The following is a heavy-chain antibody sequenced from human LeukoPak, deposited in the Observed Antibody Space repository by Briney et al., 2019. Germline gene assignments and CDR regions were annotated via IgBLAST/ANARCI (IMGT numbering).Heavy chain of an antibody. Sequence: GRSLRLSCAASGFTFSSYGMHWVRETPGKGLEWVTIIWSDGTNKYYADSVKGRFTISRDNSKNTLYLQMNSLRAEDTAVYYCARGSGSFSGGFDYWGQGTLVTVSS. J-gene: IGHJ4*02. CDR2: IWSDGTNK. CDR3: ARGSGSFSGGFDY. D-gene: IGHD1-26*01. CDR1: GFTFSSYG. V-gene: IGHV3-33*01.